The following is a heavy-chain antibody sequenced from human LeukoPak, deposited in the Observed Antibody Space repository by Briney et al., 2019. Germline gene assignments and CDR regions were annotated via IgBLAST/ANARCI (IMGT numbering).Heavy chain of an antibody. V-gene: IGHV5-51*01. J-gene: IGHJ4*02. D-gene: IGHD6-13*01. CDR2: IYPGDSDT. Sequence: GESLKISCKGSGYRFTRNWIGWVRQMPGKGLEWMGSIYPGDSDTRYSSSFQGQVTISADKSINTAYLQWSSLKASDTAMYFCASLQDSSLGDYWGQGTLVTVSS. CDR3: ASLQDSSLGDY. CDR1: GYRFTRNW.